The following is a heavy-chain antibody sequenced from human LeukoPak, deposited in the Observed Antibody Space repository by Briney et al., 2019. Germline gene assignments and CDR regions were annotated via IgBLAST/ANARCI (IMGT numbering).Heavy chain of an antibody. D-gene: IGHD6-19*01. Sequence: SQTLSLTYTVSGGSLSSGSYYWSWIRQPAGKGLEWIGRIYTSGSTNYNPSLKSRVTISVDTSKNQFSLKLSSVTAADTAVYYCARYSGWYFDYWGQGTLVTVSA. CDR2: IYTSGST. CDR3: ARYSGWYFDY. CDR1: GGSLSSGSYY. V-gene: IGHV4-61*02. J-gene: IGHJ4*02.